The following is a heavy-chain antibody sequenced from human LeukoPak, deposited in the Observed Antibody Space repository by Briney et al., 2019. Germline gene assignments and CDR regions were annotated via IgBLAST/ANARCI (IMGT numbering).Heavy chain of an antibody. Sequence: SETLSLTCTVSGGSISSDYWSWIRQPPGKGLEWIGYIYYSGSTNYNPSLKSRATISVDTSKNQFSLKLSSVTAADTAVYYCARWAYGDYWYFDLWGRGTLVTVSS. CDR1: GGSISSDY. CDR2: IYYSGST. CDR3: ARWAYGDYWYFDL. V-gene: IGHV4-59*01. D-gene: IGHD4-17*01. J-gene: IGHJ2*01.